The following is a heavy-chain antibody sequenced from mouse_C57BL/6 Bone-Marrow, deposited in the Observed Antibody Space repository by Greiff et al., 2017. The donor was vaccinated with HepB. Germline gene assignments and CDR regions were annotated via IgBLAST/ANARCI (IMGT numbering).Heavy chain of an antibody. CDR2: IDPENGDT. J-gene: IGHJ4*01. V-gene: IGHV14-4*01. CDR1: GFNIKDYY. Sequence: VQLQQSRAELVRPGASVKLSCTASGFNIKDYYMHWVKQRPEQGLEWIGWIDPENGDTEYASKFQGKATITADTASNTAYLQLSSLTSEDTAVYYGTTWGGYAMDYWGQGTSVTVSS. CDR3: TTWGGYAMDY.